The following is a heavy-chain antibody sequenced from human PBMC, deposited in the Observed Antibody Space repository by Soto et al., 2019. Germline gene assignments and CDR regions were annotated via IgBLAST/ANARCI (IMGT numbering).Heavy chain of an antibody. CDR3: ARSEVVPAAPGHYYYYMDV. CDR1: GGTFSSYT. D-gene: IGHD2-2*01. J-gene: IGHJ6*03. CDR2: IIPILGIA. Sequence: ASVKVSCKASGGTFSSYTISWVRQAPGQGLEWMGRIIPILGIANYAQKFQGRVTITADKSTSTAYMELSSLRSEDTAVYYCARSEVVPAAPGHYYYYMDVWGKGTTVTVSS. V-gene: IGHV1-69*02.